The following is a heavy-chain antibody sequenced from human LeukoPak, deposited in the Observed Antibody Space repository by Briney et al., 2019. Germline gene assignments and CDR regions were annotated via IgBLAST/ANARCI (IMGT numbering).Heavy chain of an antibody. V-gene: IGHV3-21*01. CDR1: RFTLSSYS. Sequence: GGSLRLSCAASRFTLSSYSMNWVRQAQGKGLEWVSSISSSSSYIYYADSVKGRFTISRDNSKNSLYLQINSLRAEDTAVYYCAGGAWFGEGPDYWGQGTLVTVSS. CDR3: AGGAWFGEGPDY. CDR2: ISSSSSYI. D-gene: IGHD3-10*01. J-gene: IGHJ4*02.